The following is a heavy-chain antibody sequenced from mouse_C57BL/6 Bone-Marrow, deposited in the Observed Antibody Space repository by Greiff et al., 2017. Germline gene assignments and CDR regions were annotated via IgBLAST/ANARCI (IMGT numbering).Heavy chain of an antibody. J-gene: IGHJ1*03. CDR3: ARKYYGSPYWYFDV. Sequence: QVQLQQSGPELVKPGASVKISCKASGYTFTDYYINWVKQRPGQGLEWIGWFYPGSGNTKYNEKFKGKATLTVDTSSSTAYVQLSSLTSEDSAVDFCARKYYGSPYWYFDVWGTGTTVTVSS. CDR2: FYPGSGNT. V-gene: IGHV1-84*01. D-gene: IGHD1-1*01. CDR1: GYTFTDYY.